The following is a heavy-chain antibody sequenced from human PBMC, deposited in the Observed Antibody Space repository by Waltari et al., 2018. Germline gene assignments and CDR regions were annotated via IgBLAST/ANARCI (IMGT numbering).Heavy chain of an antibody. CDR2: IDHSGST. CDR1: GGSFSGYY. D-gene: IGHD1-26*01. J-gene: IGHJ4*02. V-gene: IGHV4-34*01. CDR3: ARQKWELPSSLDY. Sequence: QVQLQQWGAGLLKPSETLSLTCAVYGGSFSGYYWSWIRQPPGKVLEWIGEIDHSGSTNYNPSLKSRVTISVDTSKNQFSLKLSSVTAADTAVYYCARQKWELPSSLDYWGQGTLVTVSS.